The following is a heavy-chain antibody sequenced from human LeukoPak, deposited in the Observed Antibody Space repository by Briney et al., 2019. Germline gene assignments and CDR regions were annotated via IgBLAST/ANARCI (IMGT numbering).Heavy chain of an antibody. CDR2: IYTSGST. J-gene: IGHJ3*02. V-gene: IGHV4-4*09. CDR1: GSISAYY. D-gene: IGHD2-2*01. CDR3: ARQKCTSASCLTKNAFDI. Sequence: SETLSLTCTVSGSISAYYWSWIRQPPGKGLEWIGYIYTSGSTNYNPSLESRVTISVDTSKNQFSLDLSSVTAADTAVYYCARQKCTSASCLTKNAFDIWGQGTMVTVSS.